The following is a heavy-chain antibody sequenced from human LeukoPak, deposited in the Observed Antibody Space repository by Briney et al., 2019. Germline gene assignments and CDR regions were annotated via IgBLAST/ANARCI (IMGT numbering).Heavy chain of an antibody. CDR2: MHHSGSA. CDR1: GGSISSYY. D-gene: IGHD3-9*01. J-gene: IGHJ3*02. Sequence: ETLSLTCPVSGGSISSYYWSWIRQSPGKGLEWIGFMHHSGSANSNPSLRSRVTISMDTSKNQFSLKMSSVTAADTAVYYCAIVSPFEWHVVGDSFDIWGQGTVVTVSS. CDR3: AIVSPFEWHVVGDSFDI. V-gene: IGHV4-59*01.